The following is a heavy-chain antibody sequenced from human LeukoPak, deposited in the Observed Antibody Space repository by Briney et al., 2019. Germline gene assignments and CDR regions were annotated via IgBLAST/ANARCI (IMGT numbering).Heavy chain of an antibody. CDR3: ARLGPTRPMIVVAPDY. Sequence: RASVKVSCKASGYTFTSYGISWVRQAPGQGLEWMGWISAYNDNTNYAQKLQGRVTMTTDTSTSTAYMELRSLRSDDTAVYYCARLGPTRPMIVVAPDYWGQGTLVTVSS. D-gene: IGHD3-22*01. J-gene: IGHJ4*02. V-gene: IGHV1-18*01. CDR2: ISAYNDNT. CDR1: GYTFTSYG.